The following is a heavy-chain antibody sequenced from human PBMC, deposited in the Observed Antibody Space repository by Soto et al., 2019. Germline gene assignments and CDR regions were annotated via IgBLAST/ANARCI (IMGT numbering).Heavy chain of an antibody. Sequence: APVKVSCKASGYTFTGYYMHWVRQAPGQGLEWMGWINPNSGGTNYAQKFQGRVTMTRDTSISTAYMELSRLRSDDTAVDYCARDSEGGKTLWGDYYYGMDVWGQGTTVTVSS. CDR3: ARDSEGGKTLWGDYYYGMDV. V-gene: IGHV1-2*02. J-gene: IGHJ6*02. CDR1: GYTFTGYY. CDR2: INPNSGGT. D-gene: IGHD2-21*01.